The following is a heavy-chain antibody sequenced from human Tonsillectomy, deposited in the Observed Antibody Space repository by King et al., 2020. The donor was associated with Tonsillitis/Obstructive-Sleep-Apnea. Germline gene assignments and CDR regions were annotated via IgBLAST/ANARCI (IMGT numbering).Heavy chain of an antibody. J-gene: IGHJ6*02. V-gene: IGHV4-59*08. CDR2: IYYSGST. CDR3: ARYSYGPYYYYGMYV. D-gene: IGHD3-10*01. Sequence: QLQESGPGLVKPSETLSLTCTVSGGSISSYYWSWIRQPPGKGLEWIGYIYYSGSTNYNPSLKSRVTISVDTSKNQFSLKLSSVTAADTAVYYCARYSYGPYYYYGMYVWGQGTTVTVSS. CDR1: GGSISSYY.